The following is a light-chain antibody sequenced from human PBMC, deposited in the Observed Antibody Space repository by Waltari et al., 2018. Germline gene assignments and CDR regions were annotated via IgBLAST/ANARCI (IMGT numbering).Light chain of an antibody. CDR3: QQLIDYPLT. J-gene: IGKJ4*01. CDR2: AAS. Sequence: DIQLTQSPSFLSASVGDRVTITCRASRGLGNSFAWYQQKPGKAPKLLIYAASTLQTGVPSRFSGSGYGTEFTLAISSLQPEDFATYYCQQLIDYPLTFGGGTKVEIK. CDR1: RGLGNS. V-gene: IGKV1-9*01.